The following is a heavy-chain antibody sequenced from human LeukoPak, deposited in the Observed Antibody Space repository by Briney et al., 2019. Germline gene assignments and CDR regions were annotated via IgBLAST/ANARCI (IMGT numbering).Heavy chain of an antibody. CDR2: IKPDGRDK. V-gene: IGHV3-7*01. J-gene: IGHJ4*01. CDR3: ARGRFCDSGNFYLDY. D-gene: IGHD4-23*01. CDR1: GYTFSDYW. Sequence: GGSLRLSCAASGYTFSDYWMSWVRQAPGKGLERVANIKPDGRDKYHVDSVKGRFTISRDNAKASLYLLMNSLRAEDTAVYYCARGRFCDSGNFYLDYWGHGTLVTVSS.